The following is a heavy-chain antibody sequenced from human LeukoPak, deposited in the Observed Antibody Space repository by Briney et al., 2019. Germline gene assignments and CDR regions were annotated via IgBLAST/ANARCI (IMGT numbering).Heavy chain of an antibody. V-gene: IGHV3-7*05. CDR2: IKQDGSEK. CDR3: ARQSRDGSKTRGYYFDS. J-gene: IGHJ4*02. Sequence: GGSLRLSCAASGFPFSRYWLSWVRQAPGKGLEWVANIKQDGSEKYYVDSVKGRFTISRDNAKNSLYLQMNSLRVEDTAVYYCARQSRDGSKTRGYYFDSWGQGTLVTVSS. D-gene: IGHD3-10*01. CDR1: GFPFSRYW.